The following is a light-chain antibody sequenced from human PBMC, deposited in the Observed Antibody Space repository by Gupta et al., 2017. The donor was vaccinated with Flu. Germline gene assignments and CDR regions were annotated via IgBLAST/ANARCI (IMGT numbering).Light chain of an antibody. Sequence: RVTISCFGIRSNLADNYVYWYQQHPGTTPKLLIYRNDRRPSGVPDRFSASKSGTSASLAISNLRSEDEGDYYCAAWDDTLSGPGFGGGTKLTVL. V-gene: IGLV1-47*01. CDR1: RSNLADNY. CDR2: RND. CDR3: AAWDDTLSGPG. J-gene: IGLJ2*01.